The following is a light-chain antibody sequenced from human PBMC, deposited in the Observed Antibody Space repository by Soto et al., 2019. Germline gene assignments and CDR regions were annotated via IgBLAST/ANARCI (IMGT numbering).Light chain of an antibody. CDR1: QGISNY. CDR2: AAS. CDR3: QKYNSAPSFT. Sequence: DIQMTQSPSSLSASVGDRVTITCRASQGISNYLAWYQQKPGKVPKLLIYAASTLQSGVPSRFSGGGSGTDFTLTISSLQPEDVATYYCQKYNSAPSFTFGPGTKVDIK. V-gene: IGKV1-27*01. J-gene: IGKJ3*01.